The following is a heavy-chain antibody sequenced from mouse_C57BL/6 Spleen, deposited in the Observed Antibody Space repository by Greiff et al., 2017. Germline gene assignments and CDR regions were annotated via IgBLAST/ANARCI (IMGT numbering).Heavy chain of an antibody. CDR1: GYTFTSYW. V-gene: IGHV1-61*01. D-gene: IGHD2-2*01. J-gene: IGHJ2*01. Sequence: QVQLQQPGAELVRPGSSVKLSCKASGYTFTSYWMDWVKQRPGQGLEWIGNIYPSDSATHYNQKFKDKATLTVDTSSSTAYMQLSSLTSEYSAVYYCARGGGYDNFDYWGQGTTLTVSS. CDR3: ARGGGYDNFDY. CDR2: IYPSDSAT.